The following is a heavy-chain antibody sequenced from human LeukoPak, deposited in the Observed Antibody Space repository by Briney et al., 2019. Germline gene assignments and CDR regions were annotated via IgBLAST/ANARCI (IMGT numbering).Heavy chain of an antibody. Sequence: GGSLRLSCAASGFTFSSYGMHWVRQAPGKGLEWVAVIWYGGSNKYYADSVKGRFTISRDNSKNTLYLQMNSLRAEDTAVYYCARDHSSGWYWDWGQGTLVTVSS. CDR1: GFTFSSYG. V-gene: IGHV3-33*08. J-gene: IGHJ4*02. D-gene: IGHD6-19*01. CDR3: ARDHSSGWYWD. CDR2: IWYGGSNK.